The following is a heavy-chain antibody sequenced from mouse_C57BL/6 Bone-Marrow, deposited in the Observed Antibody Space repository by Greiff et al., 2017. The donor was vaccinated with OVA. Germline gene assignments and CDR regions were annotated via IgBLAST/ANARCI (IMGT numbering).Heavy chain of an antibody. CDR2: INPYNGGT. J-gene: IGHJ3*01. CDR1: GYTFTDYY. Sequence: VQLKESGPVLVKPGASVKMSCKASGYTFTDYYMNWVKQSHGKSLEWIGVINPYNGGTSYNQKFKGKATLTVDKSSSTAYMELNSLTSEDSAVYYCARRSLAWFAYWGQGTLVTVSA. CDR3: ARRSLAWFAY. D-gene: IGHD6-1*01. V-gene: IGHV1-19*01.